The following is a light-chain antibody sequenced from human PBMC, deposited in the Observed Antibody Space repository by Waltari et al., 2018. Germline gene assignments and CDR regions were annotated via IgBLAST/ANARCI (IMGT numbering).Light chain of an antibody. CDR1: QRISSW. Sequence: DIQMTQSPSTLAASVGDGVTITCRASQRISSWLAWYQQKPGKAPKLLIYKASSLESGVPSRFSGSGSGTEFTLTISSLQPDDFATYYCQQYNSYSGFGQGTKVEIK. V-gene: IGKV1-5*03. CDR2: KAS. J-gene: IGKJ1*01. CDR3: QQYNSYSG.